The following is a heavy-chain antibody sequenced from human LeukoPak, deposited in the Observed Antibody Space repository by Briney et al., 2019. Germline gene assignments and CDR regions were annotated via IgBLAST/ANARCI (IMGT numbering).Heavy chain of an antibody. D-gene: IGHD5-24*01. Sequence: ASVKVPCKASGYTFTDYYMHWVRQAPGQGLEWMGWINPNSGDTKYAQKFQGRVTMTRDTSISTAYMELRSLKSDDTAVYYCAREGDGYNYGFDYWGQGTLVTVPS. CDR3: AREGDGYNYGFDY. CDR2: INPNSGDT. CDR1: GYTFTDYY. V-gene: IGHV1-2*02. J-gene: IGHJ4*02.